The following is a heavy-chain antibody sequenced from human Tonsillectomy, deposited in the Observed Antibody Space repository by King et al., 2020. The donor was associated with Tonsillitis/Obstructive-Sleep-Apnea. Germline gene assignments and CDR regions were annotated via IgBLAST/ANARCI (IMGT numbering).Heavy chain of an antibody. J-gene: IGHJ5*01. D-gene: IGHD3-16*01. V-gene: IGHV4-59*01. Sequence: QLQESGPGLVKPSETLSLTCTVSGGSISSYYWNWIRQPPGKGLEWIGYMYDGGNTKYNASLKSRVTISEDTSKNQFSLKLSSVTAADTAVYYCARGGTSLTWFDSWGPGTLVSVSS. CDR1: GGSISSYY. CDR2: MYDGGNT. CDR3: ARGGTSLTWFDS.